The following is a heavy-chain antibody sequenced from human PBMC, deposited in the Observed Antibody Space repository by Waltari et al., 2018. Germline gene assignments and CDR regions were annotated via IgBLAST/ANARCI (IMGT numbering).Heavy chain of an antibody. V-gene: IGHV1-8*03. J-gene: IGHJ6*02. CDR3: AREEVVVVAATRFYYYGMDV. Sequence: QVQLVQSGAEVKKPGASVKVSCKASGYTFTSYDINWVRQATGQGLEWMGWMNPNSGNTGYAQKFQGRVTITRNTSISTAYMELSSLRSEDTAVYHCAREEVVVVAATRFYYYGMDVWGQGTTVTVSS. D-gene: IGHD2-15*01. CDR1: GYTFTSYD. CDR2: MNPNSGNT.